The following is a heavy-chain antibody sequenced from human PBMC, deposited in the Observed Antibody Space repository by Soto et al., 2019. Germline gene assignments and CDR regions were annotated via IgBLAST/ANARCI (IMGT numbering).Heavy chain of an antibody. CDR2: IYYSGST. D-gene: IGHD2-15*01. V-gene: IGHV4-59*01. J-gene: IGHJ6*03. CDR1: GGSISSYY. Sequence: SETLSLTCTVSGGSISSYYWSWIRQPPGKGLEWIGYIYYSGSTNYNPSLKSRVTISVDTSKNQFSLKLSSVTAADTAVYYCAREGYCSGGSCFPMDVWGKGTTVTVSS. CDR3: AREGYCSGGSCFPMDV.